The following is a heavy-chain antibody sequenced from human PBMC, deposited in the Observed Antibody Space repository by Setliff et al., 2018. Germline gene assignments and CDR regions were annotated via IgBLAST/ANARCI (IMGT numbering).Heavy chain of an antibody. V-gene: IGHV1-3*01. D-gene: IGHD3-22*01. CDR1: GYTFTSYA. Sequence: GASVKVSCKASGYTFTSYAMHWVRQAPGQRLEWMGWINAGNGNTKYSQKFQGRVTITRDTSTSTVYMELSSLRSEDTAVYYCARAPYYYDSSGYYRDDAFDIWGQGTMVTVS. J-gene: IGHJ3*02. CDR3: ARAPYYYDSSGYYRDDAFDI. CDR2: INAGNGNT.